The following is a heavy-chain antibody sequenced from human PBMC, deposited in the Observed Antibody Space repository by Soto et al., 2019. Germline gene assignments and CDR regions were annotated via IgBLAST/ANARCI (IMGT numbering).Heavy chain of an antibody. CDR2: ISYDGSNK. CDR1: GFTFSSYG. Sequence: QPGGSLRLSCAASGFTFSSYGMHWVRQAPGKGLEWVAVISYDGSNKYYADSVKGRFTISRDNSKNTLYLQMNSLRAEDTAVYYCARGEIAAHRIDYWGQGTLVTVSS. D-gene: IGHD6-6*01. CDR3: ARGEIAAHRIDY. V-gene: IGHV3-30*03. J-gene: IGHJ4*02.